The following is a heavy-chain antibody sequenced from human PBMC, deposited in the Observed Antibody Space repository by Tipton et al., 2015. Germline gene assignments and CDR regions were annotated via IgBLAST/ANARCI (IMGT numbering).Heavy chain of an antibody. V-gene: IGHV3-23*01. Sequence: SLRLSCAASGFTFDSYAMSWVRQAPGKGLEWVSAISGSGGSTYYADSVKGRFTISRDNAKNTLYLQMNSLRAEDTAVYYCARDLRYPYYYGMDVWGQGTTVTVSS. J-gene: IGHJ6*02. D-gene: IGHD1-1*01. CDR3: ARDLRYPYYYGMDV. CDR1: GFTFDSYA. CDR2: ISGSGGST.